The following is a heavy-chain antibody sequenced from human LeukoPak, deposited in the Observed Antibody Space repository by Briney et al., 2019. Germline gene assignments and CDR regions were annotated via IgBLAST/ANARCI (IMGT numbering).Heavy chain of an antibody. Sequence: PGGSLRLSCAASGFTFEDHTMHWVRQLPGKGLEWVSLISWKGDITYYADSVKGRFTISRDNIKNSLFLQMKSLRAEDTALYYCAKDIYRIQIWDESGMDVWGQGTTVTVSS. CDR2: ISWKGDIT. J-gene: IGHJ6*02. CDR3: AKDIYRIQIWDESGMDV. V-gene: IGHV3-43*01. CDR1: GFTFEDHT. D-gene: IGHD5-18*01.